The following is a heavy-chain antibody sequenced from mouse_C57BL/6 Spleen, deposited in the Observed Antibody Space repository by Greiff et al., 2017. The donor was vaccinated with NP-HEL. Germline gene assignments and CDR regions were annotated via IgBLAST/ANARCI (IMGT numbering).Heavy chain of an antibody. J-gene: IGHJ1*03. Sequence: EVQLQQSGAELVRPGASVKLSCTASGFNIKDDYMHWVKQRPEQGLEWIGWIDPENGDTEYASKFQGKATITADTSSNTAYLQLSSLTSEDTAVYYCTTDYYGSPWYFDVWGTGTTVTVSS. CDR1: GFNIKDDY. V-gene: IGHV14-4*01. D-gene: IGHD1-1*01. CDR3: TTDYYGSPWYFDV. CDR2: IDPENGDT.